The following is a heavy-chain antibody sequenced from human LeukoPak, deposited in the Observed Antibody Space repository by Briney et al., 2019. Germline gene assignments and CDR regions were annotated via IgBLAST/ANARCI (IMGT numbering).Heavy chain of an antibody. Sequence: GGSLRLSCAASGFTVSSNYMTWVRQAPGKGLEWVSVICSGGTTYYADSVKGRFTISRDISKNTLYLQMNSLRADDTAVYYCARLQGNWYIPAWGQGTLVTVSS. CDR3: ARLQGNWYIPA. V-gene: IGHV3-53*01. D-gene: IGHD6-13*01. J-gene: IGHJ5*02. CDR1: GFTVSSNY. CDR2: ICSGGTT.